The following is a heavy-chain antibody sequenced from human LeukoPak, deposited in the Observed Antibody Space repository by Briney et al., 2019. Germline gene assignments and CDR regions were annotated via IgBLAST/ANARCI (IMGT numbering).Heavy chain of an antibody. Sequence: GGSLRLSCAASGFTFNNYAMTWVRQAPGKGLEWVSAISGGGSTYYADSVKGRFTISRDNPKNALYLQMNSLRAEDTAVYYCAKSRWETYAVRAFDIWGQGTTVTVSS. CDR1: GFTFNNYA. V-gene: IGHV3-23*01. D-gene: IGHD1-26*01. CDR3: AKSRWETYAVRAFDI. J-gene: IGHJ3*02. CDR2: ISGGGST.